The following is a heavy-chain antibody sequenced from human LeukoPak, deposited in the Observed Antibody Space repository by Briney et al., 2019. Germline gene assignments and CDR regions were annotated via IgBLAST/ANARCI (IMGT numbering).Heavy chain of an antibody. Sequence: GGSLRLSCAASGFTFDTSTMNWVRQAPGKGLEWVSSISSTSSYIYYADSVRGRFTISRDNAQNSLYLQMNSLGAEDTAVYYCAELGITMIGGVWGKGTTVTISS. CDR3: AELGITMIGGV. CDR2: ISSTSSYI. CDR1: GFTFDTST. V-gene: IGHV3-21*01. J-gene: IGHJ6*04. D-gene: IGHD3-10*02.